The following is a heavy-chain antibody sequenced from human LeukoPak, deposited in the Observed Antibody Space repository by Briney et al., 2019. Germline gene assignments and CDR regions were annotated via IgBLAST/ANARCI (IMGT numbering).Heavy chain of an antibody. Sequence: GASVKVSCKASGDTFSKYGISWVRQAPGQGHEWMGRIIPILEGIDYAQKFQGRVSITADKSTSTAYMEVSSLKSEDTAVYYCARESLSATPIFDFWGRGTLVTVSS. V-gene: IGHV1-69*04. J-gene: IGHJ4*02. CDR2: IIPILEGI. CDR1: GDTFSKYG. D-gene: IGHD5-12*01. CDR3: ARESLSATPIFDF.